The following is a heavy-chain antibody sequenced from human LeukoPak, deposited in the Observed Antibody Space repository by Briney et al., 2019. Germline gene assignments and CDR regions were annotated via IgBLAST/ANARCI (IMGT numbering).Heavy chain of an antibody. CDR1: GFTFSSYS. Sequence: GGSLRLSCAASGFTFSSYSMNWVRQAPGNGLEWVSSISSSSSYIYYADSVKGRFTISRDNAKNSLYLQMNSLRAEDTALYYCAKVPVEMAPGGAFDIWGQGTMVTVSS. CDR2: ISSSSSYI. D-gene: IGHD2-15*01. J-gene: IGHJ3*02. CDR3: AKVPVEMAPGGAFDI. V-gene: IGHV3-21*04.